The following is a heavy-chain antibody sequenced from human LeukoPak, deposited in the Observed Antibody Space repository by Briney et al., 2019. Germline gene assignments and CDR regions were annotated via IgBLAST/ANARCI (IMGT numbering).Heavy chain of an antibody. V-gene: IGHV1-8*03. CDR2: MNPNSGNT. D-gene: IGHD3-22*01. CDR3: AXVTYYYDSSGYYWDYXDX. Sequence: ASVKVSCKASGYTFTGYDINWVRQATGQGLEWMGWMNPNSGNTGYAQKFQGRVTITRNTSISTAYMELSSLRSEETAVYYCAXVTYYYDSSGYYWDYXDXXGQGXLVTV. CDR1: GYTFTGYD. J-gene: IGHJ4*02.